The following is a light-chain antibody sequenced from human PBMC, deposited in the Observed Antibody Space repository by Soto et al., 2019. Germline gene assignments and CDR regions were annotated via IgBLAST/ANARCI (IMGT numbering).Light chain of an antibody. J-gene: IGLJ2*01. CDR2: EVT. CDR1: SNDLGSYNY. Sequence: QSALTQPASVSGSPGQSITISCTGSSNDLGSYNYVSWYQQHPGKAPKLMIYEVTSRPSGVSNRFSGSKSGNTASLTISGLLAVDEADYYCSSYASSTTLVLFGGGTKLTVL. V-gene: IGLV2-14*01. CDR3: SSYASSTTLVL.